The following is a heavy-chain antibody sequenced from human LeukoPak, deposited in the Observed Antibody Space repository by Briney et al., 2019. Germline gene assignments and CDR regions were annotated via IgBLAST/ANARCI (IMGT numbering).Heavy chain of an antibody. Sequence: PGGSLRLSCAASGFTFSSYWMHWVCQAPGKGLVWVSRINTDGSSTNYADSVKGRFTISRDNAKDTLYLQMNSLRAEDTAVYYCARDGGVVRGVIIRGDYFDYWGQGTLVTVSS. J-gene: IGHJ4*02. V-gene: IGHV3-74*01. CDR1: GFTFSSYW. D-gene: IGHD3-10*01. CDR3: ARDGGVVRGVIIRGDYFDY. CDR2: INTDGSST.